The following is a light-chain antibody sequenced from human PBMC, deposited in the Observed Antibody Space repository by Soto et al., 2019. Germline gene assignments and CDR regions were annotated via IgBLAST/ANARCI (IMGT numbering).Light chain of an antibody. CDR3: SSYAGTPFV. V-gene: IGLV2-8*01. CDR2: EVN. Sequence: QSVLTQPPSASGSPGQSVTISCTGTSIDVVRYNYVSWYQQHPGKAPKLMISEVNKRASGVPDRFSGSKSGNTASLTVSGLQAEDEADYYCSSYAGTPFVFGTGTKVTVL. J-gene: IGLJ1*01. CDR1: SIDVVRYNY.